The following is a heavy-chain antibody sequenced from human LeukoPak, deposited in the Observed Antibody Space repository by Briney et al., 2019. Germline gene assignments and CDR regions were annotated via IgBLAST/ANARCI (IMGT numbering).Heavy chain of an antibody. CDR3: ARNSDDSGDSYYFDY. D-gene: IGHD4-17*01. J-gene: IGHJ4*02. CDR2: IYHSGST. CDR1: GYSISSGYY. Sequence: SETLSLTCTVSGYSISSGYYWGWIRQPPGKGLEWIGSIYHSGSTYYNPSLKSRVTISVDTSKNQFSLKLSSVTAADTAVYYCARNSDDSGDSYYFDYWGQGTLVTVSS. V-gene: IGHV4-38-2*02.